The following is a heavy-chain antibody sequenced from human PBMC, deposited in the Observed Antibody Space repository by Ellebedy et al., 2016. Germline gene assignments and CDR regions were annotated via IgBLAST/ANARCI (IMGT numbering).Heavy chain of an antibody. V-gene: IGHV3-11*03. CDR2: ISDTGSDT. CDR3: AKNSFGELPY. CDR1: GFTFSDYY. J-gene: IGHJ1*01. Sequence: GESLKISXAVSGFTFSDYYMNWIRQAPGKGLEWVSDISDTGSDTKYADSVKGRFTISRDNSKNTLYLQMNSLRADDTAVYYCAKNSFGELPYWGQGTLVTVSS. D-gene: IGHD3-10*01.